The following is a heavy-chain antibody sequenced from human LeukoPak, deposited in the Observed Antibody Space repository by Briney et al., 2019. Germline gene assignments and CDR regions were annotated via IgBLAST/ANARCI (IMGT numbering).Heavy chain of an antibody. CDR1: GGSISSYY. V-gene: IGHV4-59*01. CDR2: IYYSGST. Sequence: SETLSLTCTVSGGSISSYYWSWIRQPPGKGLEWIGYIYYSGSTNYNPSLKSRVTISVDKSKNQFSLKLSSVTAADTAVYYCARGPFADGYKVGYYFDYWGQGTLVTVSS. CDR3: ARGPFADGYKVGYYFDY. D-gene: IGHD5-24*01. J-gene: IGHJ4*02.